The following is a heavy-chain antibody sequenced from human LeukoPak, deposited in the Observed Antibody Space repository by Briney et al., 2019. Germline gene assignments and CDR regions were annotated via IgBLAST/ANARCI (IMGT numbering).Heavy chain of an antibody. J-gene: IGHJ5*02. V-gene: IGHV1-69*13. CDR2: IIPIFGTA. Sequence: ASVKVSCKASGVTFSSDAISWVRQAPGQGLEWMGGIIPIFGTANYAQKFQGRVTITADESTSTAYMELSSLRSEDTAVYYCASYDFWSGSTKPFDPWGQGTLVTVSS. CDR1: GVTFSSDA. D-gene: IGHD3-3*01. CDR3: ASYDFWSGSTKPFDP.